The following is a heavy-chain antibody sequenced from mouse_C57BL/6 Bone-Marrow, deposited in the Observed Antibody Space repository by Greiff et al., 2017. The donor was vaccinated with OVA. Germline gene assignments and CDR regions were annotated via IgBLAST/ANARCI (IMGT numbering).Heavy chain of an antibody. CDR1: GYPFTSYW. V-gene: IGHV1-72*01. CDR2: IDPNSGGP. Sequence: VQLQQPGAELVKPGASVKLSCKASGYPFTSYWMHWVKQRPGRGLEWIGRIDPNSGGPKYNEKFKSKATLTVDKPSSTAYMQLSSLTSEYSAVYYCARRGYDGYFYAMDYWGQGTSVTVSS. D-gene: IGHD2-3*01. J-gene: IGHJ4*01. CDR3: ARRGYDGYFYAMDY.